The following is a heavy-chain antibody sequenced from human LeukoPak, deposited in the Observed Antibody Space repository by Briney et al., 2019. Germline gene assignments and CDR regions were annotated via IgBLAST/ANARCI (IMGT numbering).Heavy chain of an antibody. CDR1: GGSISSSNW. V-gene: IGHV4-4*02. CDR2: IYHSGST. Sequence: SETLSLTCAVSGGSISSSNWWSWVRQPPGKGLEWIGEIYHSGSTNYNPSLKSRVTISVDKSKNQFSLKLSSVTAADTAVYYCARVLGVYGDRYFDYWGQGTLVTVSS. CDR3: ARVLGVYGDRYFDY. D-gene: IGHD4-17*01. J-gene: IGHJ4*02.